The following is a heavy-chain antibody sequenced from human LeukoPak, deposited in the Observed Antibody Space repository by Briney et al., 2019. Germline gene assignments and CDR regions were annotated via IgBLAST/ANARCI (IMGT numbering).Heavy chain of an antibody. Sequence: PGRSLRLSCAASGFTFSNAWMSWVSQAPGKGLEWAGRIKSKTDGGTTDYAAPVKGRFTISRDDSKNTLYLQMNSLKTEDTAVYYCSSSSSPYYYYYGMDVWGQGTTVTVSS. CDR1: GFTFSNAW. V-gene: IGHV3-15*01. D-gene: IGHD6-6*01. CDR3: SSSSSPYYYYYGMDV. CDR2: IKSKTDGGTT. J-gene: IGHJ6*02.